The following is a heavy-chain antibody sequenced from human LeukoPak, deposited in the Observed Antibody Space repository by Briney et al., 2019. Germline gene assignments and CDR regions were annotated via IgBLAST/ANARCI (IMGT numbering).Heavy chain of an antibody. V-gene: IGHV3-7*01. J-gene: IGHJ4*02. CDR2: IDEHGFKT. D-gene: IGHD1-7*01. CDR3: ARDGITCTRDY. Sequence: QTGGSLRLSCAASGFIFRSYWMVWVRQAPGKGLERVASIDEHGFKTYYAASVTGRFTISKDTAKNSLDLQMNSLRAEDTAVYYCARDGITCTRDYWGQGALVTVSS. CDR1: GFIFRSYW.